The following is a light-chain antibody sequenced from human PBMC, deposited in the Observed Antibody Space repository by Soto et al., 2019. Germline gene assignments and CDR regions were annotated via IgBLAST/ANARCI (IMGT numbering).Light chain of an antibody. CDR1: QGVGLD. Sequence: AIQMTQSPSSQSASVGDRVTMTCRASQGVGLDLAWYQQKPGKAPNLLIYHASTLQSGVPSRFSGSGSGTDFTLTISSLQPEDFGTYYCLQDNSNPLSFGGGTKVGIK. CDR2: HAS. J-gene: IGKJ4*01. V-gene: IGKV1-6*01. CDR3: LQDNSNPLS.